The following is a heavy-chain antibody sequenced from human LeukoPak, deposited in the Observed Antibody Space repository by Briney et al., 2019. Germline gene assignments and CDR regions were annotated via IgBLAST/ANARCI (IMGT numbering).Heavy chain of an antibody. J-gene: IGHJ6*03. V-gene: IGHV4-39*07. CDR1: GGSISSSSYY. D-gene: IGHD4-11*01. CDR3: ASSTVTTGYYYYYYMDV. Sequence: SETLSLTCTVSGGSISSSSYYWGWIRQPPGKGLEWIGEINHSGSTNYNPSLKSRVTISVDTSKNQFSLKLSSVTAADTAVYYCASSTVTTGYYYYYYMDVWAKGTTVTVSS. CDR2: INHSGST.